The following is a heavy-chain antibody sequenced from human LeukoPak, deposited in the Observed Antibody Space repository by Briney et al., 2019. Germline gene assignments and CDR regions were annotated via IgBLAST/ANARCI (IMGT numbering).Heavy chain of an antibody. Sequence: SVKVSCKASGGTFSSYAISWVRQAPGQGLEWMGGIIPIFGTANYAQKFQGRVTITADESTRTAYMELNSLRSEDTAVYYCARGVVPAVAEYFQHWGQGTLVTVSS. J-gene: IGHJ1*01. V-gene: IGHV1-69*13. CDR2: IIPIFGTA. D-gene: IGHD2-2*01. CDR1: GGTFSSYA. CDR3: ARGVVPAVAEYFQH.